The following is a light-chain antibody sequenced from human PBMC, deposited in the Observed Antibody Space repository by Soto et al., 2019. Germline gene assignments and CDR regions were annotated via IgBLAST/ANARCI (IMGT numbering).Light chain of an antibody. CDR2: GAS. CDR1: QSVSSN. CDR3: QQYNDWPPT. V-gene: IGKV3-15*01. J-gene: IGKJ1*01. Sequence: IVMTQSPATLSVSPVERATLCCMASQSVSSNLAWYQQKPGRAPRLLIYGASTRATGMPAGFSGSGSGTEFTLTISSLQSEDFAVYYCQQYNDWPPTFGQGTKVDI.